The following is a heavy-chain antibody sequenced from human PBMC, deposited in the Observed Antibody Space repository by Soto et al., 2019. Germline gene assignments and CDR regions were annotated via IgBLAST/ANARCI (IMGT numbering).Heavy chain of an antibody. CDR1: GDSVSSNSAA. CDR2: TYYRSKWYN. V-gene: IGHV6-1*01. D-gene: IGHD4-17*01. CDR3: ARVSNEYGGNGAFDY. Sequence: SQTLSLTCAISGDSVSSNSAAWIWIRQSPSRGLEWLGRTYYRSKWYNDYAVSVKSRITINPDTSKNQFSLQLNSVTPADTALYYCARVSNEYGGNGAFDYWGLGTLVTVSS. J-gene: IGHJ4*02.